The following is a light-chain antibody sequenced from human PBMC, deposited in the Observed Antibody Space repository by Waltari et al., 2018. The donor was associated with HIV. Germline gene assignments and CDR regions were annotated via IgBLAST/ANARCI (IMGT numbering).Light chain of an antibody. CDR2: DVS. Sequence: QPVLTQSSSASASLGSSVKLTCTLSSGHRSYIIAWHQQHPGKAPKLMIYDVSKRPSGVPDRFSGSKSGNTASLTISGLQAEDEADYYCCSYAGSYVFGTGTKVTVL. J-gene: IGLJ1*01. V-gene: IGLV2-11*01. CDR3: CSYAGSYV. CDR1: SGHRSYI.